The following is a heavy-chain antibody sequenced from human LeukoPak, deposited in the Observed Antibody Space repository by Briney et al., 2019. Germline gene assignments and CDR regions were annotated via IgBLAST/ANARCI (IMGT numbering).Heavy chain of an antibody. CDR1: GFTFSSYG. V-gene: IGHV3-30*03. J-gene: IGHJ4*02. CDR2: ISYDGSNK. D-gene: IGHD7-27*01. Sequence: GGSLRLSCAASGFTFSSYGMHWVRQAPGKGLEWVAVISYDGSNKYYADSMKGRFTTSRDNSKNTLYLQMNSLRAEDTAVYYCAAQLGIPQFDYWGQGTLVTVSS. CDR3: AAQLGIPQFDY.